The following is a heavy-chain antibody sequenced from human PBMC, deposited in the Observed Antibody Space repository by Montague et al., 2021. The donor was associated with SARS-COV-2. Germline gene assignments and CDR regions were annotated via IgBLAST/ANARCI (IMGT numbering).Heavy chain of an antibody. J-gene: IGHJ6*02. V-gene: IGHV4-34*01. CDR1: GGSFSGYY. CDR3: ARGSTVTSFFYYYYGKDV. D-gene: IGHD4-17*01. CDR2: INHSGST. Sequence: SETLSLTCAVYGGSFSGYYWSWIRQSPGKGLEWIGEINHSGSTNYNPSLKSRVTISVDTSKNQFSLKLSSVTAADTAVYYCARGSTVTSFFYYYYGKDVWGQGTTVTVSS.